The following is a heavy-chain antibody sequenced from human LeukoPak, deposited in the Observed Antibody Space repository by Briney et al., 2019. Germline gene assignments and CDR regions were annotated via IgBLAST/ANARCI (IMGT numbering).Heavy chain of an antibody. V-gene: IGHV4-59*12. CDR2: IYYSGST. D-gene: IGHD4-17*01. CDR3: ARVRATVTTN. J-gene: IGHJ4*02. Sequence: SETLSLTCTVSGGSISSYYWSWIRQPPGKGLEWIGYIYYSGSTNYNPSLKSRVTISVDKSKNQFSLKLSSVTAADTAVYYCARVRATVTTNWGQGTLVTVSS. CDR1: GGSISSYY.